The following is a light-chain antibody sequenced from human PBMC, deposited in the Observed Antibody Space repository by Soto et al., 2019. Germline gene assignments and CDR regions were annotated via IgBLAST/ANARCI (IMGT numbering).Light chain of an antibody. CDR1: ENVGTN. CDR3: PQYNNWGLS. CDR2: GSS. V-gene: IGKV3D-15*01. Sequence: IVLTQSPATLSVSPGERVTLSCRASENVGTNLAWYQQRPGQPPRLLIYGSSTRATGISATFSGSGSRTEFTLTISSLHSEDSAVYYSPQYNNWGLSFGGGTRVEI. J-gene: IGKJ4*01.